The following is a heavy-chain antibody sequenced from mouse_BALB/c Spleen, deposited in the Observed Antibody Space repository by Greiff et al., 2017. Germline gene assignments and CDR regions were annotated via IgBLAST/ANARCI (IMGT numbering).Heavy chain of an antibody. CDR1: GFSLTSYG. Sequence: VQLQQSGPGLVQPSQSLSITCTVSGFSLTSYGVHWVRQSPGKGLEWLGVIWSGGSTDYNAAFISRLSISKDNSKSQVFFKMNSLQANDTAIYYCASGSSLAYWGQGTLVTVSA. J-gene: IGHJ3*01. V-gene: IGHV2-2*02. D-gene: IGHD1-1*01. CDR2: IWSGGST. CDR3: ASGSSLAY.